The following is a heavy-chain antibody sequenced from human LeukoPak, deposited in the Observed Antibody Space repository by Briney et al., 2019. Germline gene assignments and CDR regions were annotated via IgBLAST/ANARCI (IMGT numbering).Heavy chain of an antibody. J-gene: IGHJ4*02. V-gene: IGHV3-23*01. D-gene: IGHD2-2*01. CDR3: AHGSMYQLDY. Sequence: GGSLRLSCAASGFTFSSHGMSWVRQAPGKGLEWVSGIVGGAGGTYYADSVKSRFTISRDNSKNTLYLQMNSLRAEDTAVYYCAHGSMYQLDYWGQGTLVTVSS. CDR2: IVGGAGGT. CDR1: GFTFSSHG.